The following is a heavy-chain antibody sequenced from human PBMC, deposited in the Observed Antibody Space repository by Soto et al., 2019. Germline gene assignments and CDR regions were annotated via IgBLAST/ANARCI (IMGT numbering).Heavy chain of an antibody. CDR2: IIPLFGTA. J-gene: IGHJ2*01. D-gene: IGHD1-1*01. CDR1: GGTFSNYA. Sequence: QVQLVQSGAEVKKPGSSVKVSCRASGGTFSNYAISWVRQAPGQGLEWMGGIIPLFGTANYVQKFQGRVTITADKTTYTAYRELNRLRSEDKAVYCRAGGSTTNWYFDLWGRGTLVTVSS. V-gene: IGHV1-69*06. CDR3: AGGSTTNWYFDL.